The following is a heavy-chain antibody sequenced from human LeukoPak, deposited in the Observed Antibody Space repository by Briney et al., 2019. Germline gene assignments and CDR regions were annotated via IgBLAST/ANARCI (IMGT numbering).Heavy chain of an antibody. Sequence: GGSLRLSCAASGFTFSSYGMHWVRQAPGKGLEWVAVISYDGSNKYYADSVKGRLTISRDNSKNTLYLQMNSLRAEDTAVYYCAKDDSRYSYAQYFDYWGQGTLVTVSS. CDR2: ISYDGSNK. CDR1: GFTFSSYG. CDR3: AKDDSRYSYAQYFDY. D-gene: IGHD5-18*01. J-gene: IGHJ4*02. V-gene: IGHV3-30*18.